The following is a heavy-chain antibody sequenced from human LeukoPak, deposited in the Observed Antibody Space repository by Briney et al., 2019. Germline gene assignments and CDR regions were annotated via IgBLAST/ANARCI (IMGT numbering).Heavy chain of an antibody. D-gene: IGHD6-25*01. J-gene: IGHJ3*02. CDR1: GYSIRSGYS. Sequence: SETLSLTCAVSGYSIRSGYSWGWIRQPPGKGLEWIGSIYHGGSTYYNPSLNSRVTISVDTSKNQFSLKLSSVTAADTAVYYCARSAAYDAFDIWGRGTMVTVSS. CDR2: IYHGGST. CDR3: ARSAAYDAFDI. V-gene: IGHV4-38-2*01.